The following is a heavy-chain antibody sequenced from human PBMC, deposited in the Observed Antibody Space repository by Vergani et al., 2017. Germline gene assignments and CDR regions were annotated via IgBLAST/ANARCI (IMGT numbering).Heavy chain of an antibody. CDR1: GFTSSYYG. V-gene: IGHV3-30*03. D-gene: IGHD1-1*01. J-gene: IGHJ1*01. Sequence: QVQLVESGGGVVQPGRSLRLSCAASGFTSSYYGMHWVRQAPGKGLEWVAVISYDGTQKYYADSVKGQFTISRDNSKSTLYLQMNSLRTEDTAVYYCATKSCGTPGCQIGYFREWGQGTLVTVSS. CDR3: ATKSCGTPGCQIGYFRE. CDR2: ISYDGTQK.